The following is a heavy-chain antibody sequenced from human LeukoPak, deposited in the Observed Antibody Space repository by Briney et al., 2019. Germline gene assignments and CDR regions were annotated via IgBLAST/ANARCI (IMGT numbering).Heavy chain of an antibody. J-gene: IGHJ6*03. CDR3: ARVTDSSGYYRYYYYYMDV. V-gene: IGHV3-66*01. D-gene: IGHD3-22*01. CDR2: IYSGGST. CDR1: GFTVSSNY. Sequence: PGGSLRLSCAASGFTVSSNYMSWVRQAPGKGLEWVSVIYSGGSTYYADSVKGRSTISRDNSKSTLYLQMNSLRAEDTAVYYCARVTDSSGYYRYYYYYMDVWGKGTTVTISS.